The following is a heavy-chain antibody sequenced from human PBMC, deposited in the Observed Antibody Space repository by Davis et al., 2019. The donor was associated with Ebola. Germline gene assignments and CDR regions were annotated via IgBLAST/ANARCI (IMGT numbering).Heavy chain of an antibody. V-gene: IGHV3-20*01. D-gene: IGHD3-9*01. CDR2: INCNGGST. CDR3: TRVNAVTGYSRFDS. CDR1: GFTFDDFA. J-gene: IGHJ5*01. Sequence: GGSLRLSCAAPGFTFDDFAMAWLRQSPGKGLEWVSGINCNGGSTGYADSLKGRFTISRDNARNLVYVQMNSLRAEDTALYHCTRVNAVTGYSRFDSWGQGTLVTVSS.